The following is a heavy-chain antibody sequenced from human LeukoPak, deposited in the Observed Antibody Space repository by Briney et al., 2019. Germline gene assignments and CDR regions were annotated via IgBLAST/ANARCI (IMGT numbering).Heavy chain of an antibody. CDR2: IKQDGGEI. Sequence: GGSLRLSCAASGFTFSSYAMSWVRQAPGKGLEWVANIKQDGGEIYYVDSVKGRFTISRDNAKNSLYLQMNSLRAEDTAVYYCARALDSWGQGTLVTVSS. CDR1: GFTFSSYA. CDR3: ARALDS. J-gene: IGHJ4*02. V-gene: IGHV3-7*03.